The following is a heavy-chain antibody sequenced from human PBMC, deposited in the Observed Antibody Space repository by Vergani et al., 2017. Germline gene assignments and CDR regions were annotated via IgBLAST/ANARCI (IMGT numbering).Heavy chain of an antibody. D-gene: IGHD3/OR15-3a*01. CDR2: VYPSGTT. CDR3: ARGETRTDWFDP. V-gene: IGHV4-61*02. CDR1: GVSMQIGSCY. Sequence: QVQLHESGPGLVKPSETLSLICSVSGVSMQIGSCYWTWIPQTAERRLVWIGRVYPSGTTNYNPTLNGRVTIFVDKSKNILSLRLNSVTASDTAVYYCARGETRTDWFDPWGQGTLVTVSS. J-gene: IGHJ5*02.